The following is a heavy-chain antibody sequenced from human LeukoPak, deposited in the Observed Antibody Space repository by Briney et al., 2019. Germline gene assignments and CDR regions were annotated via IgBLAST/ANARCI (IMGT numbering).Heavy chain of an antibody. J-gene: IGHJ5*02. CDR3: TTDVNRFMVTASS. Sequence: GGSLRLSCAASGFTFSKVWMTWVRQAPGKGLEWVGRIRSKTDGGASEYAAPVKGRFSISRDGSNNTLYLEMISLKAEDTAIYYCTTDVNRFMVTASSWGQGTLVTVSS. CDR2: IRSKTDGGAS. CDR1: GFTFSKVW. D-gene: IGHD2-21*02. V-gene: IGHV3-15*01.